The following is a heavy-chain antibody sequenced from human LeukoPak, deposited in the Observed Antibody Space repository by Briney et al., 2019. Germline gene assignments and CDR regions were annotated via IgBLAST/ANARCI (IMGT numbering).Heavy chain of an antibody. CDR3: ARRAGAYSHPYDY. CDR2: IYSGGST. J-gene: IGHJ4*02. CDR1: GFTVSSNY. D-gene: IGHD4/OR15-4a*01. V-gene: IGHV3-53*01. Sequence: GGSLRLSCAASGFTVSSNYMNWVRQAPGKGLEWVSVIYSGGSTYYADSVKGRFTISRDNSKNTLYLQMNSLRAEDTAVYYCARRAGAYSHPYDYWGQGTLVTVSS.